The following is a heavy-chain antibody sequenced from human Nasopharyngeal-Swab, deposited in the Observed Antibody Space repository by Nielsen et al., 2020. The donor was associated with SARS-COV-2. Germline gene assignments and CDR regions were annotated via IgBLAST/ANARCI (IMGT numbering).Heavy chain of an antibody. CDR2: IYYSGST. CDR1: GGSISSYY. Sequence: SETLSLTCTVSGGSISSYYWSWIRQPPGKGLEWIGYIYYSGSTNYNPSLKSRVTISVDTSKNQFSLKLSSVTAADTAVYYCARGVVAGNFPYYYYGMDVWGQGTTVTVSS. V-gene: IGHV4-59*13. J-gene: IGHJ6*02. D-gene: IGHD6-19*01. CDR3: ARGVVAGNFPYYYYGMDV.